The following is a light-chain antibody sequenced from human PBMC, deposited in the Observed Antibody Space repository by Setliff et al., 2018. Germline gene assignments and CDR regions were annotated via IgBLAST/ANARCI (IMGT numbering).Light chain of an antibody. Sequence: QSVLAQPASVSGSPGQSITISCSGTSSDVGSYDLVSWYQQHPGKATKLIIYGVSDRPSGVSSRFSGSKSGNTAYLTISGLQTEDEAEYYCNAYASDTTYVFGSGTKVTVL. CDR2: GVS. CDR1: SSDVGSYDL. J-gene: IGLJ1*01. CDR3: NAYASDTTYV. V-gene: IGLV2-14*03.